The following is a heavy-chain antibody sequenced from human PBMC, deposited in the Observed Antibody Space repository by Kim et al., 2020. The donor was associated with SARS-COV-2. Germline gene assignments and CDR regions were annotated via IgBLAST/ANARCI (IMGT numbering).Heavy chain of an antibody. D-gene: IGHD1-26*01. Sequence: GGSLRLSCAASGFTFNNYAMNWVRQAPGKGLEWVSSIKTGSSYIYYAESGKGRFTITRDNAKNSLYLQMNSLRAEDTAVYYCTRGGWELLSWYFDLWGRG. V-gene: IGHV3-21*01. CDR2: IKTGSSYI. CDR3: TRGGWELLSWYFDL. J-gene: IGHJ2*01. CDR1: GFTFNNYA.